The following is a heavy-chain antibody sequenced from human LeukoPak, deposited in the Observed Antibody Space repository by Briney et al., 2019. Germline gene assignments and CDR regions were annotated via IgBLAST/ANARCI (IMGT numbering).Heavy chain of an antibody. CDR1: GFTLRSYA. CDR3: AKDWGSYWELEFDY. CDR2: ISGNGGST. Sequence: PGGSLRLSCAASGFTLRSYAMSWVRQAPGKGLEWVSGISGNGGSTYYADSVKGRFTISRDNSKDTLYLQMNSLRAEDTAVYYCAKDWGSYWELEFDYWGQGIQVTVSS. D-gene: IGHD1-26*01. V-gene: IGHV3-23*01. J-gene: IGHJ4*02.